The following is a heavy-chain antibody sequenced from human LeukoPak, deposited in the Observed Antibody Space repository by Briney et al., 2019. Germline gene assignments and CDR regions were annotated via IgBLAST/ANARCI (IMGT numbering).Heavy chain of an antibody. CDR2: IYYSGST. CDR1: GGSISSYY. V-gene: IGHV4-59*08. J-gene: IGHJ4*02. Sequence: SETLSLTCTVSGGSISSYYWSWIRQPPGKGLEWIGYIYYSGSTNSNPSLKSRVTISVDTPKNQFSLKLSSVTAADTAVYYCASTYCSGGSCYWALDYWGQGTLVTVSS. D-gene: IGHD2-15*01. CDR3: ASTYCSGGSCYWALDY.